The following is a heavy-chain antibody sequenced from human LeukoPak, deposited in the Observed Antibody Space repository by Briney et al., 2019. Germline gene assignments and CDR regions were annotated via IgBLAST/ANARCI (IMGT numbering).Heavy chain of an antibody. D-gene: IGHD1-1*01. CDR1: GGSISSYY. Sequence: SETLSLTCTVSGGSISSYYWSWIRQPPGKGLEWIGYIYYSGTTNYNPSLKSRVTISVDTSKNQFSLKLSSVTAADTAVYFCARVSWFPGTSYYYMDVWGKGTTVTVSS. J-gene: IGHJ6*03. V-gene: IGHV4-59*01. CDR2: IYYSGTT. CDR3: ARVSWFPGTSYYYMDV.